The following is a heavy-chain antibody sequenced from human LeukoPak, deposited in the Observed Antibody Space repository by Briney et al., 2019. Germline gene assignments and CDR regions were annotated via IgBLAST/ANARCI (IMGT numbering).Heavy chain of an antibody. CDR3: ARGHGSSWLCYYYGMDV. Sequence: PSETLSLTCAVYGGSFSGYYWSWIRQPPGKGLEWIGEINHSGSTNYNPSLKSRVTISVDTSKNQFSLKLSSVTAADTAVYYCARGHGSSWLCYYYGMDVWGQGTTVTVSS. CDR1: GGSFSGYY. J-gene: IGHJ6*02. V-gene: IGHV4-34*01. CDR2: INHSGST. D-gene: IGHD6-13*01.